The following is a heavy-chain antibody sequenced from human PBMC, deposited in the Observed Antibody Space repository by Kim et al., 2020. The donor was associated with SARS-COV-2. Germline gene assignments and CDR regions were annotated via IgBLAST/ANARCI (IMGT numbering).Heavy chain of an antibody. V-gene: IGHV4-59*08. Sequence: SETLSLTCTVSGGSISSYYWSWIRQPPGKGLEWIGYIYYSGSTNYNPSLKSRVTISVDTSKNQFSLKLSSVTAADTAVYYCARTYYYGSGSYYPIAFDIWGQGTMVTVSS. J-gene: IGHJ3*02. CDR2: IYYSGST. CDR3: ARTYYYGSGSYYPIAFDI. D-gene: IGHD3-10*01. CDR1: GGSISSYY.